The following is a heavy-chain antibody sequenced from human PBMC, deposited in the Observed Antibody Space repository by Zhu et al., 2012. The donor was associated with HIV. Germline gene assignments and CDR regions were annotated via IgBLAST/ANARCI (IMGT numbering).Heavy chain of an antibody. Sequence: QVQMQESGPGLVKPSETLSLACAVSGYSISRGFFWGWIRQSPGKGLEWIGSIYHTGSTYYTPSLKSRVTISVDTSKNQFSLKVTSVTAADTAVYYCARQVPYYHTSGSGKNSDFWGRGRLVTVSS. D-gene: IGHD3-10*01. V-gene: IGHV4-38-2*01. CDR2: IYHTGST. CDR3: ARQVPYYHTSGSGKNSDF. CDR1: GYSISRGFF. J-gene: IGHJ4*02.